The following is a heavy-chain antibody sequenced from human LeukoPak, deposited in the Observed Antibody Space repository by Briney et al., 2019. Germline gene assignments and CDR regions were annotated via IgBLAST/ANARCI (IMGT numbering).Heavy chain of an antibody. Sequence: GGSLRLSCAASGFTFSSYWMSWVRQAPGKGLEWVANIKEDRSEKYYVDSVKGRFTVSRDSAKNSLYLQMNSLSPEDTAVYYCARVRYCDSTSCYFADYWGQGTLVTVSS. CDR3: ARVRYCDSTSCYFADY. D-gene: IGHD2-2*01. CDR2: IKEDRSEK. CDR1: GFTFSSYW. J-gene: IGHJ4*02. V-gene: IGHV3-7*04.